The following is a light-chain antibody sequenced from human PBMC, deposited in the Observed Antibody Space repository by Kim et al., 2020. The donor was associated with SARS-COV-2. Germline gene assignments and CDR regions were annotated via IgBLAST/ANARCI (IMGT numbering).Light chain of an antibody. J-gene: IGKJ4*01. V-gene: IGKV1-13*02. CDR1: ISSA. Sequence: ISSALAWSQQKPGKGPKVLIYGASSLESGVPSRFSGSASGTDFTLTISSLQPEDFATYYCHQYHTYPLTFGGGTKVDIK. CDR2: GAS. CDR3: HQYHTYPLT.